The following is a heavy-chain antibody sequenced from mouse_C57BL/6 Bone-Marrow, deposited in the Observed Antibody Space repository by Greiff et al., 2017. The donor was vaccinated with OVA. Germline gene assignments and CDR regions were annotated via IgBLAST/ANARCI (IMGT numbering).Heavy chain of an antibody. D-gene: IGHD1-1*02. CDR1: GFNIKDDY. Sequence: EVQRVESGAELVRPGASVKLSCTASGFNIKDDYMHWVKQRPEQGLEWIGWIDPENGDTEYASKFQGKATITADTSSNTAYLQLSSLTSEDTAVYYCTSIYGPWYFDVWGTGTTVTVSS. J-gene: IGHJ1*03. CDR2: IDPENGDT. CDR3: TSIYGPWYFDV. V-gene: IGHV14-4*01.